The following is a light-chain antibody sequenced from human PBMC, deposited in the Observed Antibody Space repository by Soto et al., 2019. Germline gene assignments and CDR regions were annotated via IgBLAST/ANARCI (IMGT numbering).Light chain of an antibody. J-gene: IGKJ1*01. CDR2: AAS. CDR3: SQHNAYPRT. Sequence: DIQMTQSPSSLAASVGDRVTITCRASQGVGNEVGWYQQKPRKAPKRLIYAASTLQSGTPSRFSGSGSGTEFTLTISSLQTEDFATYFCSQHNAYPRTFGQGTRVEMK. V-gene: IGKV1-17*01. CDR1: QGVGNE.